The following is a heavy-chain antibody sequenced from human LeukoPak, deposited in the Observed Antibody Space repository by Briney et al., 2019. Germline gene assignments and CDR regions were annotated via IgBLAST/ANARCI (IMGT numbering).Heavy chain of an antibody. CDR2: ISGSGGST. V-gene: IGHV3-23*01. D-gene: IGHD5-12*01. Sequence: GGSLRLSCAASGFTFSSYAMSWVRQAPGKGLEWVSVISGSGGSTYYADSVKGRFTISRDNSKNTLYLQMSSLRAEDTAVYYCARTTLYSGYDFYFDYWGQGTLVTVSS. CDR1: GFTFSSYA. J-gene: IGHJ4*02. CDR3: ARTTLYSGYDFYFDY.